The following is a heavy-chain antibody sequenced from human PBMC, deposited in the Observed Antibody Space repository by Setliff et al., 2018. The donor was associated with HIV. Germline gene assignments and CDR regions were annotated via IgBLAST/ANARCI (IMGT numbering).Heavy chain of an antibody. D-gene: IGHD3-3*01. Sequence: GESLKISCQGSGYIFTGYWVGWVRQMAGKGLEWMGMIHPVDSDVRYSPSFQGQVTISVDKSTSTAYLQWSSLKASDSAIYYCARHFGISYRSPFDPWGQGTLVTVSS. V-gene: IGHV5-51*01. J-gene: IGHJ5*02. CDR3: ARHFGISYRSPFDP. CDR2: IHPVDSDV. CDR1: GYIFTGYW.